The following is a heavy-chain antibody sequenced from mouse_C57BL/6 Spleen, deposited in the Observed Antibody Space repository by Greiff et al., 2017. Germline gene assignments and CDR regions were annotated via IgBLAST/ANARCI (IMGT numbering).Heavy chain of an antibody. J-gene: IGHJ2*01. V-gene: IGHV6-3*01. CDR2: IRLKSDNYAT. CDR1: GFTFSNYW. CDR3: TGKRLVDY. D-gene: IGHD1-2*01. Sequence: EVMLVESGGGLVQPGGSMKLSCVASGFTFSNYWMNWVRQSPEKGLEWVAQIRLKSDNYATHYAESVKGRFTISRDDSKSRVYLQMNNLRAEDTGIYYCTGKRLVDYWGQGTTLTVSS.